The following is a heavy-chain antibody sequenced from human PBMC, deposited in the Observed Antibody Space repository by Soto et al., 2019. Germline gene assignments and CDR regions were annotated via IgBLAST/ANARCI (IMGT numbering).Heavy chain of an antibody. CDR2: ISGSGGST. V-gene: IGHV3-23*01. CDR3: AKPYYGSGTIYYYYYMDV. D-gene: IGHD3-10*01. CDR1: GFTFSSYA. J-gene: IGHJ6*03. Sequence: GSLRLSCAASGFTFSSYAMSWVRQAPGKGLEWVSAISGSGGSTYYAESVKGRFTISRDNSENTLYLQMNSLRAEDTAVYYCAKPYYGSGTIYYYYYMDVWGKGTTVTVS.